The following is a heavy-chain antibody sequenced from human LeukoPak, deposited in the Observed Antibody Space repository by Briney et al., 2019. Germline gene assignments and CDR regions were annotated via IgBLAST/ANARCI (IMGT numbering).Heavy chain of an antibody. J-gene: IGHJ4*02. CDR3: ARDPIYYDSTGEGYYFDY. V-gene: IGHV3-66*01. D-gene: IGHD3-22*01. CDR2: IYSGGST. CDR1: GFTVSSNY. Sequence: GGSLRLSCAASGFTVSSNYMSWVRQAPGKGLEWVSVIYSGGSTYYADSAKGRFTISRDNSKNTLYLQMNSLRAEDTAVYYCARDPIYYDSTGEGYYFDYWGQGTLVTVSS.